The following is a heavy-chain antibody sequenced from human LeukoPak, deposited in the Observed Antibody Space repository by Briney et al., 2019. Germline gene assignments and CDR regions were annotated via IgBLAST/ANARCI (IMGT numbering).Heavy chain of an antibody. D-gene: IGHD6-19*01. V-gene: IGHV3-23*01. CDR2: VSGTGGRT. CDR1: GFTFDTYA. CDR3: AKGYSSAWDYYFYYYMNV. Sequence: GGSLRLSCAASGFTFDTYAMSWVRQAPGKGLEWVSTVSGTGGRTDYADSVEGRFTISRDNSENTLYLQMNSLRAEDSAVYFCAKGYSSAWDYYFYYYMNVWGKGTSVTVSS. J-gene: IGHJ6*03.